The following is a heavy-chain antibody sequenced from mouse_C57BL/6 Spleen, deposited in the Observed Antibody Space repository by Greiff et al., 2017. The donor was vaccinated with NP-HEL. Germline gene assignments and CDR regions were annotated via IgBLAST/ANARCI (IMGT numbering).Heavy chain of an antibody. V-gene: IGHV5-9*01. CDR1: GFTFSSYT. J-gene: IGHJ2*01. CDR3: ARHKSDYFDY. CDR2: ISGGGGNT. Sequence: EVKLVESGGGLVKPGGSLKLSCAASGFTFSSYTMSWVRQTPEKRLEWVATISGGGGNTYYPDSVKGRFTISRDNAKNTLYLQMSSLRSEDTALYYCARHKSDYFDYWGQGTTLTVSS.